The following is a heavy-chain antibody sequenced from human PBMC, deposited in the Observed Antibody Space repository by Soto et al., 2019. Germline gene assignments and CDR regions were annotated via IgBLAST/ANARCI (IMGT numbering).Heavy chain of an antibody. CDR2: ISAYNGNT. Sequence: GASVKVSCKASGYTFTSYGISWVRQAPGQRLEWMGWISAYNGNTNYAQKLQGRVTMTTDTSTSTAYMELRRLRSDDTAVYYCARGVLRFLEWNIFDYWGQGTMVTVSS. CDR1: GYTFTSYG. J-gene: IGHJ4*02. CDR3: ARGVLRFLEWNIFDY. D-gene: IGHD3-3*01. V-gene: IGHV1-18*01.